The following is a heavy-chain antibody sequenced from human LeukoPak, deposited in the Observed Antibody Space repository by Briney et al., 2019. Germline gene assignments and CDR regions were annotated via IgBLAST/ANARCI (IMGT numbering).Heavy chain of an antibody. V-gene: IGHV1-2*02. CDR2: INPNSGGT. D-gene: IGHD3-10*01. Sequence: ASVKVSCKASGYTFTGYYMHWVRQAPGQGLEWMGWINPNSGGTNYAQKFQGRVTMTRDTSISTAYMELSRLRSDDTAVYYCARDGAYGSGSYRIGFDYWGQGTLVTVSS. CDR1: GYTFTGYY. CDR3: ARDGAYGSGSYRIGFDY. J-gene: IGHJ4*02.